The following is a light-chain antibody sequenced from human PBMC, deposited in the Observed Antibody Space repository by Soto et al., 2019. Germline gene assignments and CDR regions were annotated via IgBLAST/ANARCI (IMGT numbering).Light chain of an antibody. J-gene: IGKJ1*01. CDR2: DAS. V-gene: IGKV3-11*01. Sequence: EIVLTQSPATLSLSPGERATLSCRASQSVSSYLAWYQQQPGQAPSLLIYDASNRATSIPARFSGSGSGTDFTLTISILEPEDFAVYYCQQRSNWPPTFGQGTKVEIK. CDR3: QQRSNWPPT. CDR1: QSVSSY.